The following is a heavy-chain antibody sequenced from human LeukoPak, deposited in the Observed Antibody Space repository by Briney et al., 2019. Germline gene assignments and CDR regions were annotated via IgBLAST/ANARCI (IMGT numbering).Heavy chain of an antibody. J-gene: IGHJ1*01. D-gene: IGHD3-22*01. Sequence: VASVKVSFKASGYTFTGYYMHWVRQAPGQGLEWMGWINPNSGGTNYAQKFQGRVTMTRDTSISTAYMELSRLRSDDTAVYYCARDGVGYYDSSGYYYFQHWGQGTLVTVSS. CDR3: ARDGVGYYDSSGYYYFQH. V-gene: IGHV1-2*02. CDR1: GYTFTGYY. CDR2: INPNSGGT.